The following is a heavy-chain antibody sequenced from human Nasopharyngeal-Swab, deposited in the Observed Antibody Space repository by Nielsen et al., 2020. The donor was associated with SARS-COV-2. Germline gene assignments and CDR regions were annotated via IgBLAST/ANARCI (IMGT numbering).Heavy chain of an antibody. CDR3: ARGEGVLKHTYYYGSGSSYLYYYGMDV. CDR2: IYYSGST. CDR1: GGSVSSGSYY. Sequence: SGTLSLTCTVSGGSVSSGSYYWSWIRQPPGKGLEWIGYIYYSGSTNYNPSLKSRVTISVDTSKNQFSLKLSSVTAADTAVYYCARGEGVLKHTYYYGSGSSYLYYYGMDVWGQGTTVTVSS. J-gene: IGHJ6*02. V-gene: IGHV4-61*01. D-gene: IGHD3-10*01.